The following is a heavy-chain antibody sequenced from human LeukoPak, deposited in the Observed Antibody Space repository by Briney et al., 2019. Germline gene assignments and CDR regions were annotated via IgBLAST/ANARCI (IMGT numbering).Heavy chain of an antibody. CDR3: ALDNWNEGYFDY. D-gene: IGHD1-1*01. J-gene: IGHJ4*02. CDR1: GDSVSSNSAA. CDR2: TYYRSKWYN. Sequence: SQTLSLTCAISGDSVSSNSAAWNWIRQSPSRGLERQGRTYYRSKWYNDYAVSVKSRITINPDTSKNQFSLQLNSVTPEDTAVYYCALDNWNEGYFDYWGQGTLVTVSS. V-gene: IGHV6-1*01.